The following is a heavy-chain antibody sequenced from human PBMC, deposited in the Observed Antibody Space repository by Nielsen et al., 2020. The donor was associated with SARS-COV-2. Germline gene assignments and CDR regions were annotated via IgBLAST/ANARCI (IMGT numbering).Heavy chain of an antibody. CDR3: ARAFEELGYCSSTSCPFDY. CDR1: GFTFSSYA. CDR2: ISGSGGST. V-gene: IGHV3-23*01. J-gene: IGHJ4*02. D-gene: IGHD2-2*01. Sequence: GESLKISCAASGFTFSSYAMRWVRQAPGKGLEWVSAISGSGGSTYYADSVKGRFTISRDNSKNTLFLQMNSLRAEDTAVYYCARAFEELGYCSSTSCPFDYWGQGTLVTVSS.